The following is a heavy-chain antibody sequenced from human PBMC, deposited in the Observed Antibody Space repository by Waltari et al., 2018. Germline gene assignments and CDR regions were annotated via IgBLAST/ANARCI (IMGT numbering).Heavy chain of an antibody. CDR2: INPSGGST. D-gene: IGHD6-13*01. V-gene: IGHV1-46*01. Sequence: QVQLVQSGAEVQKPGASVRVSGKASGYTVTSYYRHWVREAPGQGLEWMGIINPSGGSTSYAQKFQGRVTMTRDTSTSTVYMELSSLRSEDTAVYYCARSYSSSWYGGFDPWGQGTLVTVSS. CDR3: ARSYSSSWYGGFDP. CDR1: GYTVTSYY. J-gene: IGHJ5*02.